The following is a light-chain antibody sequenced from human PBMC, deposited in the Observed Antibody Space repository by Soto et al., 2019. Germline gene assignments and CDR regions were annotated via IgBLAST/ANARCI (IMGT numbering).Light chain of an antibody. J-gene: IGKJ4*01. CDR3: QQLNAYPLT. V-gene: IGKV1-9*01. CDR2: AAS. CDR1: QAISTY. Sequence: DIQLTQSPSLLSASVGDRVSIACRASQAISTYLAWYQQTSGKAPKLLISAASTLQRGVPSRFRGSGSGTQFTLTISSLQPEDFATYYCQQLNAYPLTFGGGTKVDI.